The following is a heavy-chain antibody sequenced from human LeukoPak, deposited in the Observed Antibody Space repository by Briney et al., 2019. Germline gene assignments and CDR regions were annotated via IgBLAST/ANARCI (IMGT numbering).Heavy chain of an antibody. Sequence: PGGSLRLSCAASGFIFDDYAMHWVRQAPGKGLEWVSLISGDGGKTYYADSVKGRFTISRDNSKNSLYLQMDSLRTEDTALYYCAKGGSSGISYWGQGTLVTVSS. V-gene: IGHV3-43*02. CDR1: GFIFDDYA. D-gene: IGHD3-16*01. CDR3: AKGGSSGISY. J-gene: IGHJ4*02. CDR2: ISGDGGKT.